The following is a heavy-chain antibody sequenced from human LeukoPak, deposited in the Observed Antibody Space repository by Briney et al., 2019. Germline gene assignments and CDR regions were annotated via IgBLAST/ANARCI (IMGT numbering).Heavy chain of an antibody. V-gene: IGHV1-18*01. Sequence: ASVKVSCKASGGTFSSYAISWVRQAPGQGLEWMGWISAYNGNTNYAQKLQGRVTMTTDTSTSTAYMELSSLRSEDTAVYYCARERGSGTTARDAFDIWGQGTMVTVSS. CDR3: ARERGSGTTARDAFDI. CDR1: GGTFSSYA. J-gene: IGHJ3*02. CDR2: ISAYNGNT. D-gene: IGHD1-1*01.